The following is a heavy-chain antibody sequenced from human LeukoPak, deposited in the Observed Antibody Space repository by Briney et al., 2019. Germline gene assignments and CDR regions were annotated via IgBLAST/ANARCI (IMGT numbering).Heavy chain of an antibody. CDR2: INSDGSST. CDR1: GFTFSSYW. Sequence: PGGSVRLSCVASGFTFSSYWMHWVRQAPGKGLVWVSRINSDGSSTSYADSVKGRFTISRDNAKNTLYLQMNSLRAEDTAVYYCARDLVPSTVVTSYYFDYWGQGTLVTVSS. D-gene: IGHD4-23*01. CDR3: ARDLVPSTVVTSYYFDY. V-gene: IGHV3-74*01. J-gene: IGHJ4*02.